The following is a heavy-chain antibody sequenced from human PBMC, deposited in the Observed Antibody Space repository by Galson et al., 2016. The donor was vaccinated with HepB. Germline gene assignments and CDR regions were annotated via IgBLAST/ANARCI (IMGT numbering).Heavy chain of an antibody. Sequence: SLRLSCAASGLTISDYWMHWVRQAPGKGLVWVSRIRGDGTFKTYADSVKGRFTISRDNARNTLYLQMDSLRVEDTAVYYCTRSDYGDYLGQGTLVTVSS. J-gene: IGHJ4*02. CDR2: IRGDGTFK. V-gene: IGHV3-74*03. CDR3: TRSDYGDY. CDR1: GLTISDYW.